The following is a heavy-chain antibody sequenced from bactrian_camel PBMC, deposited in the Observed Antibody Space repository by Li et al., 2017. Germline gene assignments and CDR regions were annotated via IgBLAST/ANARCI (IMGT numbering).Heavy chain of an antibody. D-gene: IGHD4*01. CDR3: AADFVNLQLARSYSN. Sequence: SCAVSGVSGRLGCMGWFRQRPGKEREWVAYLDSDGTTIYAASVMGRFTISKDNTKNTLYLQMNSLKPEDTAMYYCAADFVNLQLARSYSNWGQGTQVTVS. J-gene: IGHJ4*01. V-gene: IGHV3S53*01. CDR2: LDSDGTT. CDR1: GVSGRLGC.